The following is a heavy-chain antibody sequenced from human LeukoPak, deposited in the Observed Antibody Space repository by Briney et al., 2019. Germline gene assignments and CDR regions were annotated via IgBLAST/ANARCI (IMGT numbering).Heavy chain of an antibody. CDR3: VRGLVAAPESY. CDR2: ISRSSSYT. J-gene: IGHJ4*02. Sequence: GGSLRLSCTASGFTFRDYYMTWIRQAPGKGLEWVSYISRSSSYTNYADSVKGRFTISRDNAKNSLYLQMNSLRAEDTAVYYCVRGLVAAPESYWGQGTLVTVSS. V-gene: IGHV3-11*06. D-gene: IGHD6-6*01. CDR1: GFTFRDYY.